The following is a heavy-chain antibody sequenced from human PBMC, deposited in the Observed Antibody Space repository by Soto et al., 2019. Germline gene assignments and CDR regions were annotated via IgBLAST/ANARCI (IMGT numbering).Heavy chain of an antibody. Sequence: QVQLVESGGGVVQPGRSLRLSCAASGFTFSTYAMHWVRQTPGKGLEWVAVILFDGSKKYYAESVKGRFTISRDNSMNALYLQMNTLRAEETAIYYCARSYSSGWVGAFDVWGQGTRVTVSS. CDR3: ARSYSSGWVGAFDV. V-gene: IGHV3-30-3*01. CDR1: GFTFSTYA. J-gene: IGHJ3*01. CDR2: ILFDGSKK. D-gene: IGHD6-19*01.